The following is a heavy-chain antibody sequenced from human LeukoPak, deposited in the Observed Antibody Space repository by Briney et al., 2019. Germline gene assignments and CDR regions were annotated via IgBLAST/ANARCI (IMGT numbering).Heavy chain of an antibody. CDR1: GFTFSDYA. D-gene: IGHD1-26*01. Sequence: GGSLRLSSAASGFTFSDYAMGWIGQAPGKGLGWVSYISGSGSTIYYADSVKGRFTISRDNAKNSLYLQMNSLRAEDTAVYYCARGVAGATTSSMVFDYWGQGTLVTASS. J-gene: IGHJ4*02. CDR2: ISGSGSTI. CDR3: ARGVAGATTSSMVFDY. V-gene: IGHV3-11*01.